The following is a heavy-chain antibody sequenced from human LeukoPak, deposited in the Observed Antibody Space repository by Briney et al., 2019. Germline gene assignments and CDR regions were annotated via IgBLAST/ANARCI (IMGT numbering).Heavy chain of an antibody. CDR3: AKPLGGSYLFDL. CDR2: IEVGGAMT. D-gene: IGHD1-26*01. CDR1: GFTFSSYA. V-gene: IGHV3-23*01. Sequence: GGSLRLSCAASGFTFSSYAMTWVRRAPGKGLEWVSTIEVGGAMTHYADSVKGRFTISRDNSKKTLYLQMSSLRVEDTAVYYCAKPLGGSYLFDLWGAGTLVTVSS. J-gene: IGHJ4*02.